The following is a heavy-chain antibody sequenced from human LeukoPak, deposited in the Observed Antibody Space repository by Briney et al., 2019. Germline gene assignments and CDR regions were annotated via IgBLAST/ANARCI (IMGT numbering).Heavy chain of an antibody. V-gene: IGHV3-7*01. CDR3: ARASGSYAYYFDY. J-gene: IGHJ4*02. D-gene: IGHD1-26*01. CDR2: IKQDGSEK. CDR1: GFTFSSYW. Sequence: GGSLRLSCAASGFTFSSYWMSWVRQAPGKGLEWVANIKQDGSEKYYADSVKGRFTISRDNAKNSLYLQMNSLRAEDTAVYYCARASGSYAYYFDYWGQGTLVTVSS.